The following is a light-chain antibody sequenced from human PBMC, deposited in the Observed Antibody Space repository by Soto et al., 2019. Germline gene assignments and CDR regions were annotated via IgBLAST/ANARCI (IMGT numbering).Light chain of an antibody. J-gene: IGLJ1*01. Sequence: SYELTQPPSVSVTPGQTARITCGGNNIGSKGVHWYQQKPGQAPVLVVYDDSDRPSGIPERFSGSNSGNTATLTINRVEAGDEADYYCCSYAGSYTLYVFGTGTKVTVL. CDR2: DDS. CDR1: NIGSKG. CDR3: CSYAGSYTLYV. V-gene: IGLV3-21*02.